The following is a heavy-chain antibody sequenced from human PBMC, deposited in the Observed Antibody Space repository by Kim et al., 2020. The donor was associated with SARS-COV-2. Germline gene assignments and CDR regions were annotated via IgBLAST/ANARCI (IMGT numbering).Heavy chain of an antibody. V-gene: IGHV3-15*01. J-gene: IGHJ4*02. D-gene: IGHD1-7*01. CDR2: IKSKTDGGTT. Sequence: GGSLRLSCAASGFTFSNAWMSWVRQAPGKGLEWVGRIKSKTDGGTTDYAAPVKGRFTISRDDSKNTLYLQMNSLKTEDTAVYYCTTGPELELPLDYWGQGTLVTVSS. CDR3: TTGPELELPLDY. CDR1: GFTFSNAW.